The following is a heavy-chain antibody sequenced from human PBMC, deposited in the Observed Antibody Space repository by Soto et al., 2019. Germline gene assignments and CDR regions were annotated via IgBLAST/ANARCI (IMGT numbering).Heavy chain of an antibody. V-gene: IGHV4-61*01. J-gene: IGHJ6*02. CDR3: VRGRADSAGSSLGRRMDV. CDR2: TSVTGAM. CDR1: GEAVGSGQSY. Sequence: QVQLQESGPGLVKPSETLSLLCFVSGEAVGSGQSYWNWIRQAPGKGLEWIGHTSVTGAMKYSASLKSRVTMSVDTSKSQISLPLTSVTAADSATYFCVRGRADSAGSSLGRRMDVWGQGTTVTVAS. D-gene: IGHD3-10*01.